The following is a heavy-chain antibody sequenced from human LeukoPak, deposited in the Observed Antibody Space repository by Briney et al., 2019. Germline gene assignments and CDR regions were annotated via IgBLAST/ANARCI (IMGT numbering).Heavy chain of an antibody. CDR2: INHSGST. D-gene: IGHD1-1*01. Sequence: PSETLSLTCAVYGGSFSGYYWSWIRQPPGKGLEWIGEINHSGSTNYNPSLKSRVTISVDTSKNQFPLKLSSVTAADTAVYYCARRTPSGWFDPWGQGTLATVSS. J-gene: IGHJ5*02. V-gene: IGHV4-34*01. CDR1: GGSFSGYY. CDR3: ARRTPSGWFDP.